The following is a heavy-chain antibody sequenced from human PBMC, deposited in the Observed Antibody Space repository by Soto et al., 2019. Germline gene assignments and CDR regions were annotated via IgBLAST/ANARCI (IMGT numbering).Heavy chain of an antibody. V-gene: IGHV3-7*05. D-gene: IGHD6-6*01. CDR3: ARGRYGSSPERYYYYGLDV. CDR1: GFIFSSYW. Sequence: GGSLRLSCAASGFIFSSYWMSWVRQAPGKGLEWVANIKEDGSEIYYVDSVKGRFTISRDNAKNSLYLQMNSLRAEDTAVYYCARGRYGSSPERYYYYGLDVWGHGTTVTVSS. J-gene: IGHJ6*02. CDR2: IKEDGSEI.